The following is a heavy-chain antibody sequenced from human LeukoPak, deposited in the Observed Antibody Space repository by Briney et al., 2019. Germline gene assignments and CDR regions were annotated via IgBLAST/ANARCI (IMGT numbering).Heavy chain of an antibody. CDR2: IYYSGST. CDR3: VRPFRVAAGSSFDP. Sequence: PSETLSLTCTVSGGSISSSNYYWGWIRQPPGKGLEWIGSIYYSGSTDYNPSLKSRVTISVDTSKNLFSLKLSSVTAADTVVYYCVRPFRVAAGSSFDPWGQGTLVIVSS. CDR1: GGSISSSNYY. J-gene: IGHJ5*02. V-gene: IGHV4-39*01. D-gene: IGHD6-13*01.